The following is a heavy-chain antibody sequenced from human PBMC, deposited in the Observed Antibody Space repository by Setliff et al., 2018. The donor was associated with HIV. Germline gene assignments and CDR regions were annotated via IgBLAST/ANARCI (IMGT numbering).Heavy chain of an antibody. Sequence: SETLSLTCTVSGGSISSGSYYWSWIRQPAGKGLEWIGRIYSSGSTNYNPSLKRRVSLSVDTSKNQFSLKVDSVTAADTAVYYCARPAGKGSYYGDDAFDLWGQGTMVTVSS. V-gene: IGHV4-61*02. CDR1: GGSISSGSYY. J-gene: IGHJ3*01. D-gene: IGHD1-26*01. CDR2: IYSSGST. CDR3: ARPAGKGSYYGDDAFDL.